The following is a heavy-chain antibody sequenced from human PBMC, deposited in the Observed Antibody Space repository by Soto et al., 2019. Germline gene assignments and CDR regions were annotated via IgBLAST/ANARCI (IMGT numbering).Heavy chain of an antibody. CDR2: IRSKANSYAT. CDR3: TPDYTMVRGVIISL. Sequence: GGSLRLSCAASGFTFSDSAMHWVRQSSGKGLEWVGRIRSKANSYATAYAASVKGRFTISRDHSKNTAYLQMNSLKTEDTAVYYCTPDYTMVRGVIISLWGQGTLVTVSS. J-gene: IGHJ4*02. D-gene: IGHD3-10*01. CDR1: GFTFSDSA. V-gene: IGHV3-73*01.